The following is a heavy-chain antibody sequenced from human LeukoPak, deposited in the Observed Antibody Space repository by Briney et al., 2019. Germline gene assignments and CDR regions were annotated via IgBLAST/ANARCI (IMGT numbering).Heavy chain of an antibody. D-gene: IGHD1-26*01. J-gene: IGHJ1*01. CDR3: ARESGIVGATRRFQH. V-gene: IGHV1-69*01. CDR2: IIPIFGTA. Sequence: EASVNVSYKASGGTFSSYAISWVRQAPGQGLEWMGGIIPIFGTANYAQKFQGRVTITADESTSTAYMELSSLRSEDTAVYYCARESGIVGATRRFQHWGQGTLVTVSS. CDR1: GGTFSSYA.